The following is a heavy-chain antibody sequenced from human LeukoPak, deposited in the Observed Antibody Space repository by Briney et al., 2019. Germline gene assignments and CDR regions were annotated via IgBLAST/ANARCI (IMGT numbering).Heavy chain of an antibody. CDR1: GGSISSYY. Sequence: PSETLSLTCTVSGGSISSYYWSWLRQPPGKGLEWIGYIYYSGSTNYNPSLKSRITISVDTSKNQFSLKLSSVTAADTAVYYCARVDYGGGGEFYYYYMDVWGKGTTVTVSS. CDR3: ARVDYGGGGEFYYYYMDV. CDR2: IYYSGST. J-gene: IGHJ6*03. D-gene: IGHD2-21*01. V-gene: IGHV4-59*01.